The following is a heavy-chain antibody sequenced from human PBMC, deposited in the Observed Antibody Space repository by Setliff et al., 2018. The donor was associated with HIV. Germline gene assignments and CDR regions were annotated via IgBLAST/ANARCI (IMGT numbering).Heavy chain of an antibody. CDR1: GFTFSSYG. V-gene: IGHV3-33*01. J-gene: IGHJ4*02. CDR2: IWDDGSNK. Sequence: PGGSLRLSCEASGFTFSSYGMHWVRQAPGKGLEWVAVIWDDGSNKNYADSVKGRFTISRDNSKNTLYLQMNSLRAEDTAVYYCARDRPVDYGDYYFDYWGQGTPVTVSS. D-gene: IGHD4-17*01. CDR3: ARDRPVDYGDYYFDY.